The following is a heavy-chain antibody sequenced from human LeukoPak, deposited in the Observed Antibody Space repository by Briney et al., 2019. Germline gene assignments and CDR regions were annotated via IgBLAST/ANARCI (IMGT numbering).Heavy chain of an antibody. V-gene: IGHV1-18*01. CDR2: ISTSNGAI. CDR3: ARDLNTPRWFDS. CDR1: DYTFSNYG. Sequence: ASVKVSCKTSDYTFSNYGISWVRQAPGQGLEWMGWISTSNGAISYAQNFQDRVTMTTDTSTSTAYMELRSLRSDDTAVYYCARDLNTPRWFDSWGQGTLVTVSS. J-gene: IGHJ5*01.